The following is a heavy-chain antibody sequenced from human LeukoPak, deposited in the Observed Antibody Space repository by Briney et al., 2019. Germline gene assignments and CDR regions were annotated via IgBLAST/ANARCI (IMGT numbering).Heavy chain of an antibody. CDR2: INPNSGGT. D-gene: IGHD4-17*01. CDR3: AGTVTTPGEAFDI. Sequence: GASVKVSCKASGYTFTGYYMHWVRQAPGQGLESMGWINPNSGGTNYAQKFQGRVTMTRDTSISTAYMELSRLRSDDTAVYYCAGTVTTPGEAFDIWGQGTMVTVSS. CDR1: GYTFTGYY. J-gene: IGHJ3*02. V-gene: IGHV1-2*02.